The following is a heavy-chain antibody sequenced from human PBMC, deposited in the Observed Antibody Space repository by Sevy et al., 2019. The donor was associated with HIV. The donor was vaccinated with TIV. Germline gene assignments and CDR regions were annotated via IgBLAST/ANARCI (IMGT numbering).Heavy chain of an antibody. Sequence: ASVKVSCKASGYTFTGYYMHWVRQAPGQGLEWMGWINPNSGGTNYAQKFQGRVTMTRDTSISTAYMELSRLRSDDTAVYYSASLALGDCSGGSCYSGGGYYYGMDVWGQGTTVTVSS. D-gene: IGHD2-15*01. CDR3: ASLALGDCSGGSCYSGGGYYYGMDV. CDR1: GYTFTGYY. CDR2: INPNSGGT. J-gene: IGHJ6*02. V-gene: IGHV1-2*02.